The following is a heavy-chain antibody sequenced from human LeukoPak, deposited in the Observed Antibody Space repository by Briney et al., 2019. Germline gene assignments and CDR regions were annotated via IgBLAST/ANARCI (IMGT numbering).Heavy chain of an antibody. Sequence: GGSLRLSCAASGFTFSNAWMSWVRQAPGKGLEWVAMIWYDGNNKHYADSVKGRFTISRDNSKNTLYLQMNSLRAEDTAVYYCARAYCGGDCSHGNYFDYWGQGTLVTVSS. V-gene: IGHV3-33*08. CDR2: IWYDGNNK. D-gene: IGHD2-21*02. J-gene: IGHJ4*02. CDR1: GFTFSNAW. CDR3: ARAYCGGDCSHGNYFDY.